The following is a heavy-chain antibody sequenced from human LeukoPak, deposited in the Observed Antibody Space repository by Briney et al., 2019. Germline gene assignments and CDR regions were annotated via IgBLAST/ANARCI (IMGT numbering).Heavy chain of an antibody. CDR3: ARGLGRWLKLSVFDY. Sequence: GESLKISCKGSGYSFTNYWIGWVRQMPGKGLEWMGIIYPGDSDIRYSPSFQGQVTISADKSISTAYLQWSSLKASDTAMYYCARGLGRWLKLSVFDYWGQGTLVTVSS. CDR2: IYPGDSDI. V-gene: IGHV5-51*01. D-gene: IGHD5-24*01. J-gene: IGHJ4*02. CDR1: GYSFTNYW.